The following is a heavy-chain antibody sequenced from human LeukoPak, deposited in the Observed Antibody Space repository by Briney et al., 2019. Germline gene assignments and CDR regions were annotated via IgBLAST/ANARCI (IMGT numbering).Heavy chain of an antibody. J-gene: IGHJ3*02. CDR1: GVSISTYY. CDR2: IYSSGNT. D-gene: IGHD1-26*01. V-gene: IGHV4-4*07. CDR3: ARERGILRGDAFDI. Sequence: SETLSLTCTVSGVSISTYYWTWIRQPAGKGLEWIGRIYSSGNTNYNPSLESRVTMSIDTSKNQFSLKLSSVTAADTAVYYCARERGILRGDAFDIWGQGTMVTVSS.